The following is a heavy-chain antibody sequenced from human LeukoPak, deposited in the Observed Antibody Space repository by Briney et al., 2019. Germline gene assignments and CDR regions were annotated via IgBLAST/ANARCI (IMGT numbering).Heavy chain of an antibody. J-gene: IGHJ4*02. V-gene: IGHV3-23*01. CDR1: GFTFSDYA. D-gene: IGHD2-21*01. CDR3: VKAPVTTCSGAYCYPFDY. CDR2: ISVSSNT. Sequence: PGGSLRLSCAASGFTFSDYAMSWVRQAPGKGLEWVSAISVSSNTYHADSVKGRFTISRDSSKNTLYLQMNRLRAEDAAVYYCVKAPVTTCSGAYCYPFDYWGQGTLVTVSS.